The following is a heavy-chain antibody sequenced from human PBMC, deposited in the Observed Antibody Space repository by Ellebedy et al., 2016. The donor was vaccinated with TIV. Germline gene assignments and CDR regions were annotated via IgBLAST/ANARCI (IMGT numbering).Heavy chain of an antibody. Sequence: MPSETLSLTCAVYGASFSVYYWPWIRQSPGKGLAWIGDINHSGGANYHPSLKSRVTISVDTAKNQFSLKMNSVTAADTAVYYCASGRDYGDFEMGYWGQGTLVTVSS. CDR1: GASFSVYY. CDR2: INHSGGA. D-gene: IGHD4-17*01. V-gene: IGHV4-34*01. CDR3: ASGRDYGDFEMGY. J-gene: IGHJ4*02.